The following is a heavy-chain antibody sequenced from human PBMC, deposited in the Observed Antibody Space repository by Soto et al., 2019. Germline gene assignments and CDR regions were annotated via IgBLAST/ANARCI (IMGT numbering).Heavy chain of an antibody. CDR1: GFTFWSYA. V-gene: IGHV3-23*01. J-gene: IGHJ6*02. CDR2: ISGSGGST. D-gene: IGHD4-17*01. Sequence: GGSLRLSCAASGFTFWSYAMSWVRQAPGKGLEWVSAISGSGGSTYYADSVKGRFTISRDNSKNTLYLQMNSLRAEDTAVYYCAKAGDYGDYYYGMDVWGQGTTVTVSS. CDR3: AKAGDYGDYYYGMDV.